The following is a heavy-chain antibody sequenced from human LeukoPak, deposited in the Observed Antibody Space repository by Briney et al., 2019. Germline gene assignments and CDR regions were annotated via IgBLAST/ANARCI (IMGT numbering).Heavy chain of an antibody. CDR3: ARATGYYYGSGSYSADY. Sequence: SETLSLTCAVYGGSFSAYYWTWIRQPPGKGLEWIGEINHSGSTTYNPSLKSRVTISVDASKNQFSLNMSSVTAADTAVYYCARATGYYYGSGSYSADYWGQGTLVTVSS. D-gene: IGHD3-10*01. CDR1: GGSFSAYY. J-gene: IGHJ4*02. CDR2: INHSGST. V-gene: IGHV4-34*01.